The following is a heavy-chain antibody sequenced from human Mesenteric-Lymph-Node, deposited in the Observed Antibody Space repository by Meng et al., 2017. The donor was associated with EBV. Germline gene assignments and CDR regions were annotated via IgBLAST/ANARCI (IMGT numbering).Heavy chain of an antibody. D-gene: IGHD3-10*01. CDR2: INTNTGKP. Sequence: VQLVQSGSELKKPGASVKVSCKASGYTFSRYAMNWVRQAPGQGLEWMGWINTNTGKPTYAQGLTGRFAFSLDTSVSTAYLQISSLKADDTAVYYCARASSSGPFDYWGQGTLVTVSS. J-gene: IGHJ4*02. CDR1: GYTFSRYA. V-gene: IGHV7-4-1*02. CDR3: ARASSSGPFDY.